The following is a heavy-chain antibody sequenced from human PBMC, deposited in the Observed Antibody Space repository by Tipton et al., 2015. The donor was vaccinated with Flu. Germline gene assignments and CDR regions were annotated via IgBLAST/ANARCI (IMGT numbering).Heavy chain of an antibody. D-gene: IGHD3-3*01. V-gene: IGHV4-31*03. CDR2: MYYRGST. J-gene: IGHJ4*02. Sequence: LRLSCSVSGVSISSGGYYWSWIRHHPGKGLEWIGYMYYRGSTYYNPSLESRVAISLDTSKNQFSLMLSSVTAADTAVYYCATGLEWQPDFWGQGTLVTVAS. CDR3: ATGLEWQPDF. CDR1: GVSISSGGYY.